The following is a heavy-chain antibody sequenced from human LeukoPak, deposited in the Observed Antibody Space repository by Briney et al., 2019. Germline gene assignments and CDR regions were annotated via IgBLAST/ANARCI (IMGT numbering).Heavy chain of an antibody. J-gene: IGHJ6*02. CDR2: IYPGDSDT. D-gene: IGHD3-10*01. CDR3: ARHAAYYYGSGSFYGMDV. V-gene: IGHV5-51*01. CDR1: GYSFTSYW. Sequence: GESLKISCKGSGYSFTSYWIGWVRQMPGKGLEWMGIIYPGDSDTRYSPSFQGQVTISADKSISTAYLQWSSLKASDTAMYYCARHAAYYYGSGSFYGMDVWGQGTTVTVSS.